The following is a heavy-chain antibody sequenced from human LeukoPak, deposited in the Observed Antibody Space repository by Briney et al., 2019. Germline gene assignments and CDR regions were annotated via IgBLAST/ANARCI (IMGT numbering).Heavy chain of an antibody. D-gene: IGHD5-18*01. Sequence: TSETLSLTCTVSGYSISSGYYWGWIRQPPGKGLEWIGSIYHSGSTYYNPSLKSRVTISVDTSKNQFSLKLSSVTAADTAVYYCARPNVDTGTFDYWGQGTLVTVSS. CDR2: IYHSGST. V-gene: IGHV4-38-2*02. CDR1: GYSISSGYY. J-gene: IGHJ4*02. CDR3: ARPNVDTGTFDY.